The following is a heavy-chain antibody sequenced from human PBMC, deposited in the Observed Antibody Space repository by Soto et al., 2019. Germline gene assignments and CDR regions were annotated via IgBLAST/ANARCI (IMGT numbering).Heavy chain of an antibody. Sequence: GGSLRLSCVASGFTFEDYSLHWVRQVPGKGLEWVAGISGNSGSSGYADSVRGRFTVSGDNAKNSLFLQMSSLSPEDTALYYCTKRRSARPGFDAFDLWGQGTMVTVSS. CDR1: GFTFEDYS. CDR2: ISGNSGSS. V-gene: IGHV3-9*01. CDR3: TKRRSARPGFDAFDL. D-gene: IGHD3-10*01. J-gene: IGHJ3*01.